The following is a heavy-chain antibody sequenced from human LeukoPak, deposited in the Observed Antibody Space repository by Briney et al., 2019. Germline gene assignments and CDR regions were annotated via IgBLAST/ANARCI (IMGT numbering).Heavy chain of an antibody. CDR1: RFTFDDYA. J-gene: IGHJ4*02. CDR2: ISWNSGSI. D-gene: IGHD3-10*01. Sequence: GGSLRLSCAASRFTFDDYAMHWVRQAPGKGLEWVSGISWNSGSIGYADSVKGRFTISRDNAKNSLYLQMNSLRAEDTALYYCAKDRGHYYGSGSYDYWGQGTLVTVSS. CDR3: AKDRGHYYGSGSYDY. V-gene: IGHV3-9*01.